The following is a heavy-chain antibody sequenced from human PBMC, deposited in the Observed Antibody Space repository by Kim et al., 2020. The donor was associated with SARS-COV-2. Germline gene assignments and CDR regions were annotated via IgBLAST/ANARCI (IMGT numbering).Heavy chain of an antibody. CDR2: IYYSGST. J-gene: IGHJ6*02. D-gene: IGHD6-19*01. CDR1: GGSISSSSYY. CDR3: ARDLPEWDEALIAGAGNGDYYYGMDV. V-gene: IGHV4-39*07. Sequence: SETLSLTCTVSGGSISSSSYYWGWIRQPPGKGLEWIGSIYYSGSTYYNPSLKSRVTISVDTSKNQFSLKLSSVTAADTAVYYCARDLPEWDEALIAGAGNGDYYYGMDVWGQGTTVTVSS.